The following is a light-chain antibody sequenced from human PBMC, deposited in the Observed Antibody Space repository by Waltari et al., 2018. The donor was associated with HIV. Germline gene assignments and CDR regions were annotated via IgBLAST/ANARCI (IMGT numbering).Light chain of an antibody. J-gene: IGLJ1*01. CDR2: GNS. CDR3: QSHDSSLSGYV. V-gene: IGLV1-40*01. CDR1: SSNIGAGYH. Sequence: QSVLTQPPSVSGAPGQRVTISCTGSSSNIGAGYHVHWYQQLPGTAPKLLIYGNSQRPSGVPDRVSGAKSGTSASLAITGLQAEDEADYHCQSHDSSLSGYVFGTGTKVTVL.